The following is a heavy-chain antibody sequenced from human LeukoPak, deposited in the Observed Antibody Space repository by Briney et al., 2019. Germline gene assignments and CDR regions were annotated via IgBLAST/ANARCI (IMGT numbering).Heavy chain of an antibody. CDR1: GGSISSGGYY. J-gene: IGHJ4*02. CDR2: IYYSGST. CDR3: ARYTIAVAGIFDY. Sequence: SETLFLTCTVSGGSISSGGYYLSWSRQHPGKGLEWIGYIYYSGSTYYNPSLKSRVTISVDTSKNQFSLKLSSVTAADTAVYYCARYTIAVAGIFDYWGQGTLVTVSS. V-gene: IGHV4-31*03. D-gene: IGHD6-19*01.